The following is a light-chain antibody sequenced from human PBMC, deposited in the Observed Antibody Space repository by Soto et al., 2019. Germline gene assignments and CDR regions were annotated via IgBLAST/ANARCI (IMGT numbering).Light chain of an antibody. V-gene: IGKV1-5*03. CDR3: QQYNSYSPLT. CDR1: QSISTW. J-gene: IGKJ4*01. Sequence: DILMTQSPATLPASVGDRVSITCRANQSISTWLAWYQQKPGKAPNLLIYKASRLETGVPSRFSGSGSGTEFTLTINFLQPDDFATYYCQQYNSYSPLTFGGGTKVDIK. CDR2: KAS.